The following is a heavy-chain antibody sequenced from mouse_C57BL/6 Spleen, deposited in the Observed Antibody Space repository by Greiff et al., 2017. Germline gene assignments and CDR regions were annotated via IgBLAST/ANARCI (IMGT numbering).Heavy chain of an antibody. Sequence: EVHLVESGEGLVKPGGSLKLSCAASGFTFSSYAMSWVRQTPEKRLEWVAYISSGGDYIYYADTVKGRFTISRDNARNTLYLQMSSLKSEDTAMYYCTRGDYSNYVYYAMDYWGQGTSVTVSS. V-gene: IGHV5-9-1*02. CDR2: ISSGGDYI. CDR1: GFTFSSYA. CDR3: TRGDYSNYVYYAMDY. D-gene: IGHD2-5*01. J-gene: IGHJ4*01.